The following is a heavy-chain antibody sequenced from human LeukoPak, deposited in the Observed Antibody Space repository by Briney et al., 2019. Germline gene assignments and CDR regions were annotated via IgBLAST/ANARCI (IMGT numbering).Heavy chain of an antibody. CDR2: INRGGST. J-gene: IGHJ4*02. V-gene: IGHV4-34*01. CDR3: ANGGGSGSYYTGY. D-gene: IGHD3-10*01. CDR1: GGSFSGYY. Sequence: SETLSLTCAVYGGSFSGYYWSWIRQPPGKGLEWIGEINRGGSTNYNPSLKSRVTISVDTSKNQFSLKMNSVTAADTAVYYCANGGGSGSYYTGYWGQGTLVTLSS.